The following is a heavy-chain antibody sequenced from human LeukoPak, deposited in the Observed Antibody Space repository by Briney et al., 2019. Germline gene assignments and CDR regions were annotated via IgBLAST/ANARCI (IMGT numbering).Heavy chain of an antibody. Sequence: EASVKVSCKASGYAFIGFYIYWLRQAPGQGPEYMGWINPNSGGTRYAQKFQGRVTMTMDTSITTVYMELTGLRSDDTAVYFCARDRVGLGMNWFDLWGQGTLVTVSS. CDR3: ARDRVGLGMNWFDL. D-gene: IGHD7-27*01. J-gene: IGHJ5*02. CDR1: GYAFIGFY. V-gene: IGHV1-2*02. CDR2: INPNSGGT.